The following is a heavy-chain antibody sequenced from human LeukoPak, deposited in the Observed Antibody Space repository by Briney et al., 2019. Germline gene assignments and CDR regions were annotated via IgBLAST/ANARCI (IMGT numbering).Heavy chain of an antibody. V-gene: IGHV3-66*01. CDR1: GFTVSSNF. J-gene: IGHJ4*02. CDR3: SSPSASVTGSVSY. CDR2: IYSGGRI. D-gene: IGHD3-9*01. Sequence: GGSLRLSCAASGFTVSSNFMSWVRQAPGKGLEWVSVIYSGGRIYYADSVKGRFTISRDNSKNTLYLQMNSLRAEDTAVYYCSSPSASVTGSVSYWGQGTLVTVSS.